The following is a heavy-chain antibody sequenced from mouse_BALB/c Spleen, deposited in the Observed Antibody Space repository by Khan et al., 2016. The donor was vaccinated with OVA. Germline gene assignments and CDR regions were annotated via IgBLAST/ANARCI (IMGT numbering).Heavy chain of an antibody. CDR1: GFTFSSYA. V-gene: IGHV5-9-3*01. Sequence: EVKLVESGGGLVKPGGSLKLSCAASGFTFSSYAMSWVRQTPEKRLEWVATISSDGYYTYYPDNVTGRFTFSRDHAKNTLYLQMSSLRSEDTAMYYCARSAYGNFAYWGQGTLVTVSA. D-gene: IGHD2-1*01. CDR3: ARSAYGNFAY. J-gene: IGHJ3*01. CDR2: ISSDGYYT.